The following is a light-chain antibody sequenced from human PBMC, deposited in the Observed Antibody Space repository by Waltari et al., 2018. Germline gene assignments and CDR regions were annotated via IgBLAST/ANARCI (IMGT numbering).Light chain of an antibody. CDR3: QQSYSTPRT. J-gene: IGKJ1*01. CDR2: AAS. Sequence: DIQMTKSPSSLSASVGDRVTITCRASQSISSYLNWYQQTPGKAPKLLIYAASSLQSGVPSRFSGSGSGTDFTLTISSLQPEDFATYYCQQSYSTPRTFGQGTKVEIK. V-gene: IGKV1-39*01. CDR1: QSISSY.